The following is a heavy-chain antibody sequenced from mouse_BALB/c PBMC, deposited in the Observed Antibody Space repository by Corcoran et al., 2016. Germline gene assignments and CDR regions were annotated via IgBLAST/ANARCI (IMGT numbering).Heavy chain of an antibody. CDR1: GYTFTNYG. J-gene: IGHJ2*01. D-gene: IGHD3-3*01. CDR3: ARGDSSNFDY. CDR2: INTYTGEP. V-gene: IGHV9-1*02. Sequence: QIQLVQSGPELKKPGETVKISCKASGYTFTNYGMNWVKQAPGKGLKWVGWINTYTGEPTYADDFKGRFAFSLETSASTAYLQINNLKNEDMATYFCARGDSSNFDYWGQGTTLTVSS.